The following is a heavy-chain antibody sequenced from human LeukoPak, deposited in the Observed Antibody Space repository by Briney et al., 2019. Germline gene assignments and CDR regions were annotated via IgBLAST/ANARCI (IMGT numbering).Heavy chain of an antibody. CDR2: IYTSGST. D-gene: IGHD2-2*01. Sequence: SETLSLTCTVSGSISGYYWSWIRQPPGKGLEWIGYIYTSGSTNYNPSLESRGTISVDTPKSQFSLDLSSVTAADTAVYYCARQKCTSASCLTKNAFDIWGQGTMVTVSS. CDR3: ARQKCTSASCLTKNAFDI. CDR1: GSISGYY. V-gene: IGHV4-4*09. J-gene: IGHJ3*02.